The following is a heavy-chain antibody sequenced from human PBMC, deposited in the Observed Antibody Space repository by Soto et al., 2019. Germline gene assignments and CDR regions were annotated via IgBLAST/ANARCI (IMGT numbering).Heavy chain of an antibody. J-gene: IGHJ4*02. V-gene: IGHV4-59*01. CDR3: ARVYISNFFDL. CDR2: IFYSGTT. CDR1: GDSIGTYY. Sequence: SETLSLTCTVSGDSIGTYYWSWLRQPPGKGLEWIGYIFYSGTTKYNPSLNNRVSLSVDTSKNLFSLRLSSISAADTAVYYCARVYISNFFDLWGQGAPVTVSS. D-gene: IGHD6-13*01.